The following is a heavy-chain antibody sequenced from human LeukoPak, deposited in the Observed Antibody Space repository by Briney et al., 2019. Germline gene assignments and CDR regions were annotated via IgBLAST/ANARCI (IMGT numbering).Heavy chain of an antibody. CDR3: ARGGAQLWPNNWFDP. CDR2: IYYSGST. J-gene: IGHJ5*02. V-gene: IGHV4-59*01. Sequence: PSETLSLTCTVSGGSISTYYWSWIRQPPGKGLEWIGYIYYSGSTNYNPSLKSRVTISVDTSKNQFSLKLGSVTAADTAVYYCARGGAQLWPNNWFDPWGQGTLVTVSS. D-gene: IGHD5-18*01. CDR1: GGSISTYY.